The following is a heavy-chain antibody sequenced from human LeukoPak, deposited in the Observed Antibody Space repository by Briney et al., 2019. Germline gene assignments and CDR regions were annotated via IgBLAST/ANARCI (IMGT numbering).Heavy chain of an antibody. D-gene: IGHD5-18*01. Sequence: SETLSLTCAVYGGSFSGYYWSWIRQPPGKGLEWIGEINHSGSTNYNPSLKSRVTISVDTSKNQFSLKLSSVTAADTAVYYCARGICLGYSYAYCTYGIDYWGQGTLVTVSS. CDR2: INHSGST. V-gene: IGHV4-34*01. CDR3: ARGICLGYSYAYCTYGIDY. J-gene: IGHJ4*02. CDR1: GGSFSGYY.